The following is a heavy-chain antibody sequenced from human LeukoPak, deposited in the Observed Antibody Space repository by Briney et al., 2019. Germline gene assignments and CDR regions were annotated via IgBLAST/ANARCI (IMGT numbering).Heavy chain of an antibody. CDR3: ARDRRIAARPGRGHFDY. D-gene: IGHD6-6*01. CDR2: INPNSGGT. Sequence: ASVKVSCKASGYTFTGYYMHWVRQAPGQGLEWMGWINPNSGGTNYAQKFQSRVTMTRDTSISTAYMELSRLRSDDTAVYYCARDRRIAARPGRGHFDYWGQGTLVTVSS. J-gene: IGHJ4*02. CDR1: GYTFTGYY. V-gene: IGHV1-2*02.